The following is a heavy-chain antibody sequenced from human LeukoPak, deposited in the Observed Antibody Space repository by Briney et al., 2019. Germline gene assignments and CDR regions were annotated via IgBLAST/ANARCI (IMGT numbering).Heavy chain of an antibody. CDR3: ARARGGYSSSWYWYYYYMDV. D-gene: IGHD6-13*01. V-gene: IGHV4-39*07. Sequence: SETLSLTCTVSGGSISSSSYYWGWIRQPPGKGLEWIGSIYYSGSTYYNPSLKGRVTMSVDTSKNQFSLKLSSVTAADTAVYYCARARGGYSSSWYWYYYYMDVWGKGTTVTVSS. J-gene: IGHJ6*03. CDR2: IYYSGST. CDR1: GGSISSSSYY.